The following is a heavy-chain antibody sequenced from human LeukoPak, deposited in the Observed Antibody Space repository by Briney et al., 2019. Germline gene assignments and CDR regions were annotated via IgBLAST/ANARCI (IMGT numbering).Heavy chain of an antibody. V-gene: IGHV3-23*01. CDR2: ISGSGGST. Sequence: PGGSLRLSCAASGFTFSSYAMSWVRQAPGKGLEWVSAISGSGGSTYYAASVKGRFTISRDNSKNTLFLQMNSLRAEDTAVYYFAIPSNDILTAVLPYYFDYWGQGTLVTVSS. D-gene: IGHD3-9*01. CDR3: AIPSNDILTAVLPYYFDY. J-gene: IGHJ4*02. CDR1: GFTFSSYA.